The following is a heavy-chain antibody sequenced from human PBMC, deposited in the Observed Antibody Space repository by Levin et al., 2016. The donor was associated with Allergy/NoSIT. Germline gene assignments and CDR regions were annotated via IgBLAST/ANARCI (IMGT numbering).Heavy chain of an antibody. V-gene: IGHV1-2*02. CDR1: GYIFIDYF. D-gene: IGHD1-1*01. Sequence: ASVKVSCKASGYIFIDYFIHWVRLAPGQRPEWMGWINPKRGATKYAQKFQGRVTMTSDTSTSTVYMEMRGLKSDDTAVYFCARDIRSEDALEIWGQGTAVTVSS. CDR3: ARDIRSEDALEI. CDR2: INPKRGAT. J-gene: IGHJ6*02.